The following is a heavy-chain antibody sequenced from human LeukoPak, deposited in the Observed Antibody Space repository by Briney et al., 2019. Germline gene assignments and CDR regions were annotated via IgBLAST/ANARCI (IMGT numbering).Heavy chain of an antibody. CDR1: RFTFSSYT. V-gene: IGHV3-21*04. J-gene: IGHJ6*03. Sequence: GGSLRLSPAASRFTFSSYTMDCVRQAPGKGLGWVSIISRGSSYIHYADTVNGRFTISRDNTQNTRYLKINSLGAQKTPVYNSARGQRGYPYFMDVWGKGTTVTISS. CDR2: ISRGSSYI. CDR3: ARGQRGYPYFMDV. D-gene: IGHD1-1*01.